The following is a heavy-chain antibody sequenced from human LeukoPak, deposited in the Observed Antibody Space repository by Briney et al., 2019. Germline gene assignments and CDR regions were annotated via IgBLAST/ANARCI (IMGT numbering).Heavy chain of an antibody. CDR2: ISSSGSTI. J-gene: IGHJ6*04. CDR3: ARDWFGGLSPDYYGMDV. V-gene: IGHV3-48*03. D-gene: IGHD3-10*01. CDR1: GFTFSGYE. Sequence: PGGSLRLSCAASGFTFSGYEMNWVRQAPGKGLEWVSYISSSGSTIYYADSVKGRFTISRDNAKNSLYLQMNSLRAEDTAVYYCARDWFGGLSPDYYGMDVWGKGTTVTVSS.